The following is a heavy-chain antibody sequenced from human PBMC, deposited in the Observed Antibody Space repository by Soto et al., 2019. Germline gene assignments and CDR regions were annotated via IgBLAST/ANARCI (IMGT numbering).Heavy chain of an antibody. CDR3: ARRGARYSPFDY. J-gene: IGHJ4*02. CDR2: IYHTGAT. CDR1: GGSVSSNNW. V-gene: IGHV4-4*02. D-gene: IGHD2-15*01. Sequence: QVHLQESGPGLVKPSGTLSLTCAVSGGSVSSNNWWNWVRQPPGKGLEWIGEIYHTGATNYNPSHKSRVTISVDKSKDQVSLNLNSVTAADTAVYYCARRGARYSPFDYWGQGTLVTVSS.